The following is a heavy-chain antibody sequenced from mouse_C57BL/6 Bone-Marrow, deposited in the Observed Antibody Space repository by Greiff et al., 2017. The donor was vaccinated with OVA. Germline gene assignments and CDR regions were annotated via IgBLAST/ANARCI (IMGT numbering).Heavy chain of an antibody. Sequence: VQLQQSGPELVKPGASVKISCKASGYTFTDYYMNWVKQSHGKSLEWIGDINHNNGGTSYNQKFKGKATLTVDKSSSTAYMELRSLTSEDSAVYYCARRSNFDDWGQGTTLTVSS. CDR1: GYTFTDYY. CDR3: ARRSNFDD. V-gene: IGHV1-26*01. J-gene: IGHJ2*01. CDR2: INHNNGGT.